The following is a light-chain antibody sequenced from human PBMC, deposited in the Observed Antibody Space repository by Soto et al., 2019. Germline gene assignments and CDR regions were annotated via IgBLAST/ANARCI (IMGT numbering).Light chain of an antibody. J-gene: IGLJ2*01. CDR1: NSDIGNYNY. V-gene: IGLV2-11*01. Sequence: QSALTQPRSVSGSPGQSVTISCTGTNSDIGNYNYVSWYQQHPDKAPNLIIFDVSRRPSGVPERFSGSKSGNTASLTISGLQAEDEADYYRSSEGGSETVVFGGGTKLTVL. CDR2: DVS. CDR3: SSEGGSETVV.